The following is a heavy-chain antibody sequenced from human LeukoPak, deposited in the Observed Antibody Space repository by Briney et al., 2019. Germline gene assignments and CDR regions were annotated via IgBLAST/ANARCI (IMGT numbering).Heavy chain of an antibody. D-gene: IGHD3-10*01. CDR3: ARAPVLWFGELFGFVY. J-gene: IGHJ4*02. CDR2: IKLEGSEK. V-gene: IGHV3-7*01. Sequence: GGSLRLSCAASGFTFSSYWMSWVRQAPGKGLGWVANIKLEGSEKYYVDSVKGRFTISRDNAKNSLYLQMNSLRAEDTAVYYCARAPVLWFGELFGFVYWGQGTLVTVSS. CDR1: GFTFSSYW.